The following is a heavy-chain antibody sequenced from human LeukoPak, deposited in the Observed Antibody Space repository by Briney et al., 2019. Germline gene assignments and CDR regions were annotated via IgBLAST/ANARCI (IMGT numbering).Heavy chain of an antibody. CDR3: AKDRLPDGRWSLDY. J-gene: IGHJ4*02. D-gene: IGHD6-13*01. Sequence: GGSLRLSCAASGFTFSSYAVSWVRQAPGKGLDWVSAISGSGGSTYYADSVKGRFTISRDNSRNTLYLQMNSLRAEDTALYYCAKDRLPDGRWSLDYWGQGTLVTVSS. CDR2: ISGSGGST. CDR1: GFTFSSYA. V-gene: IGHV3-23*01.